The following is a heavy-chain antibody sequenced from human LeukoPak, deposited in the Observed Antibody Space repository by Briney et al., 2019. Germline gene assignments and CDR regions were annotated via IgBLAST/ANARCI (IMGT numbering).Heavy chain of an antibody. V-gene: IGHV4-59*08. J-gene: IGHJ2*01. CDR3: ARPRDWYFDL. Sequence: SETLCLTCTVSGGSISSYYWSWIRQPPGKGLEWIGYIYYSGSTNYNPSLSSRVTISVDTSKNQFSLKLSSVTAADTAVYYCARPRDWYFDLWGRGTLVTVSS. CDR2: IYYSGST. CDR1: GGSISSYY.